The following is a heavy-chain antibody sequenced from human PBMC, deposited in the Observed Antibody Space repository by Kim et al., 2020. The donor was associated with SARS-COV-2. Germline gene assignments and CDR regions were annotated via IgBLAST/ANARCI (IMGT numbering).Heavy chain of an antibody. D-gene: IGHD3-22*01. V-gene: IGHV3-23*01. CDR3: AKGPVVAN. J-gene: IGHJ4*02. Sequence: GGSTYSADSVKGRFTISRDNSKNTLHLQMSSLRAEDTAVYYCAKGPVVANWGQGTLVTVSS. CDR2: GGST.